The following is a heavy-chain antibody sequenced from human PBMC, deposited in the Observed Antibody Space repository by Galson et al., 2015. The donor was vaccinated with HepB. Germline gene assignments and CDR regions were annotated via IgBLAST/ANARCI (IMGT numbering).Heavy chain of an antibody. J-gene: IGHJ3*02. CDR1: GGSISSYY. CDR3: ARHRREPGFDAFDI. D-gene: IGHD1-14*01. CDR2: IYYSGST. Sequence: SETLSLTCTVSGGSISSYYWSWIRQPPGKGLEWIGYIYYSGSTNYNPSLKSRVTISVDTSKNQFSLKLSSVTAADTAVYYCARHRREPGFDAFDIWGQGTMVTVSS. V-gene: IGHV4-59*08.